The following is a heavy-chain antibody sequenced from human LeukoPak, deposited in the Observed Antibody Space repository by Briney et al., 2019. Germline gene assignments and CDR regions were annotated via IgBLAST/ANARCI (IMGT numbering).Heavy chain of an antibody. Sequence: NPSETLSLTCAVYGGSFSGYYWSWIRQPPGKGLEWIGSIYHSGSTYYNPSLKSRVTISVDTSKNQFSLKLSSVTAADTAVYYCAREATITMITNWGQGTLVTVSS. CDR1: GGSFSGYY. CDR3: AREATITMITN. J-gene: IGHJ4*02. D-gene: IGHD3-22*01. CDR2: IYHSGST. V-gene: IGHV4-34*01.